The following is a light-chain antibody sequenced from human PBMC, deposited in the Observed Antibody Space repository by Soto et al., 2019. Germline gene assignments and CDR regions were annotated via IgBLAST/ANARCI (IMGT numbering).Light chain of an antibody. CDR1: SSDVGGYNY. V-gene: IGLV2-11*01. J-gene: IGLJ3*02. CDR3: CSYAGNSLWV. Sequence: QSVLTQPRSVSGSPGQSVTISCTGTSSDVGGYNYVSWYQQHPGKAPKLMIYDVSKWPSGVPDRFSGSKSGNTASLTISDLQAEDEADYYCCSYAGNSLWVFGGGTKLTVL. CDR2: DVS.